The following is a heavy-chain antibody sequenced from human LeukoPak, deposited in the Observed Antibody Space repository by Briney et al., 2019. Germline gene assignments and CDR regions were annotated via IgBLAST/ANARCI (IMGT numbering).Heavy chain of an antibody. CDR1: GFTFDDYA. Sequence: GGSLRLSFAASGFTFDDYAMHWVRQAPGKGLEWVSGISWNSGSIGYADSVKGRFTISRDTSKNTLYLQMNSLRAEDTAVYYCARGGRFTTWLYIDAFDVWGQGTMVTVSS. J-gene: IGHJ3*01. CDR2: ISWNSGSI. V-gene: IGHV3-9*01. D-gene: IGHD3-22*01. CDR3: ARGGRFTTWLYIDAFDV.